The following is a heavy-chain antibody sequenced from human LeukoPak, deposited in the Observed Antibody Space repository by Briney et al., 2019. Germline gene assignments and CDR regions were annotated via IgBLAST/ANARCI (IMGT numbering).Heavy chain of an antibody. D-gene: IGHD6-6*01. CDR3: ARGSQYSSSSPFDY. V-gene: IGHV1-8*01. CDR1: GYTFTSYD. Sequence: ASVKVSCTASGYTFTSYDINWVRQAHGQGNEWMGWMNPNSGNTGYAQKFQGRVTMTRNTSISTAYMGLSSLRSEDTAVYYCARGSQYSSSSPFDYWGQGTLVTVSS. CDR2: MNPNSGNT. J-gene: IGHJ4*02.